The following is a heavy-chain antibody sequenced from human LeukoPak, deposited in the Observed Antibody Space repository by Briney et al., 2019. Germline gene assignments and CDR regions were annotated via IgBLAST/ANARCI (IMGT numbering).Heavy chain of an antibody. CDR3: ARGSHQDYFGSMTYLFDY. D-gene: IGHD3-10*01. Sequence: GRSLRLSCAASGFTFSSYTIHWVRQAPGKGLEWVTLISHDGRNKNYADSVKGRFTISRGNSKKTLYLEVNSLRPEDTAVYYCARGSHQDYFGSMTYLFDYWGQGILVTVSS. J-gene: IGHJ4*02. V-gene: IGHV3-30*04. CDR1: GFTFSSYT. CDR2: ISHDGRNK.